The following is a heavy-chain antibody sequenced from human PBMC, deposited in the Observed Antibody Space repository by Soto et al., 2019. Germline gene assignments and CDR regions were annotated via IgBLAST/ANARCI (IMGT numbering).Heavy chain of an antibody. CDR3: ARDAAVPGESDRFDY. CDR2: AYHNGLT. V-gene: IGHV4-4*02. D-gene: IGHD6-19*01. J-gene: IGHJ4*02. CDR1: GDSVTSNVW. Sequence: QVQLQESGPGLVKPSGTPSLTCAVSGDSVTSNVWWSWVRQPPGKGLEWIGEAYHNGLTDYNPSLKRLVTMSVDTSKNEFSLKLTSLTAADTAIYYCARDAAVPGESDRFDYWGQGTLVTVSS.